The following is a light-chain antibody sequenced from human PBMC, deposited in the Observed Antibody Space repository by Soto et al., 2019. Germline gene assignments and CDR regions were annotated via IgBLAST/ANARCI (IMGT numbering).Light chain of an antibody. J-gene: IGKJ1*01. CDR1: QSVSNY. Sequence: EIVLTQSPGTLSLSPGERATLSCRASQSVSNYLAWYQRKPGQAPRLLIYGASSRATGIPDRFSGSGSGTDFTLTISRLEPEDFAVYYCHQYGGSPQTFGQGTKVDMK. CDR2: GAS. CDR3: HQYGGSPQT. V-gene: IGKV3-20*01.